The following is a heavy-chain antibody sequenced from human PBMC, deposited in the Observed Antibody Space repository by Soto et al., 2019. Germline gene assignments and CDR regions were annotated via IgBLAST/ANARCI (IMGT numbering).Heavy chain of an antibody. CDR1: GYTLTELS. V-gene: IGHV1-24*01. D-gene: IGHD3-22*01. CDR3: ATESYYGCSGYSLFDY. CDR2: FDPEDGET. J-gene: IGHJ4*02. Sequence: ASVKVSCKVSGYTLTELSMHWVRQAPGKGLEWMGGFDPEDGETIYAQKFQGRVTMTEDTSTDTAYMELSSLRCEDTAVYYCATESYYGCSGYSLFDYWGQGTLVTVSS.